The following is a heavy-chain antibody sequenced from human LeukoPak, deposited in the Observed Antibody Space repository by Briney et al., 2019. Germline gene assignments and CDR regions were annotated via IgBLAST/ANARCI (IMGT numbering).Heavy chain of an antibody. CDR2: INHSGRT. CDR3: ARVDYYDSSGLYYFDY. J-gene: IGHJ4*02. D-gene: IGHD3-22*01. V-gene: IGHV4-34*01. Sequence: SEALSLTCAVYGGSFCGYYSSWIRQPPGKGLEWIGEINHSGRTNYNPSRKSRVTISVDTSKNQFSLKLSSVTAADTAVYYCARVDYYDSSGLYYFDYWGQGTLVTVSS. CDR1: GGSFCGYY.